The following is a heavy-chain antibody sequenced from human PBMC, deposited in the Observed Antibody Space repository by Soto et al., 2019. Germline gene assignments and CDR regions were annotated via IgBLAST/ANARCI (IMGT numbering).Heavy chain of an antibody. D-gene: IGHD1-26*01. CDR3: VRDRIEGATSRGKDFGY. J-gene: IGHJ4*02. V-gene: IGHV3-21*01. CDR2: SSSSSSYI. Sequence: GGSLRLSCAASGFIFGNHGMNWVRQAPGKGLEWVSSSSSSSSYIYYAESVQGRFTISRDNAKNSLYLQMNSLTAADTAVYYCVRDRIEGATSRGKDFGYWGRGSLVSVSS. CDR1: GFIFGNHG.